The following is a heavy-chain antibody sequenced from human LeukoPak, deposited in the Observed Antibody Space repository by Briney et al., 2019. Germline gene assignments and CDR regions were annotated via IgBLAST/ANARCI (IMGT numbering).Heavy chain of an antibody. J-gene: IGHJ4*02. CDR3: ARDFRAAAGHLDY. CDR2: ISSSVSTI. Sequence: PGGSLRLSCVASGFTFSSYEMNWVRRAPGKGLEWVSYISSSVSTIYYADSVKGRFTISRDNAKNSLFLQMNSLRAEDTAVYYCARDFRAAAGHLDYWGQGTLVTVSS. CDR1: GFTFSSYE. V-gene: IGHV3-48*03. D-gene: IGHD6-13*01.